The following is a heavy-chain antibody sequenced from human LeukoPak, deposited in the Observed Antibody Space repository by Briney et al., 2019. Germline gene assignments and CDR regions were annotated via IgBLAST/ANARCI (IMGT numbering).Heavy chain of an antibody. CDR1: GYTFTSYG. D-gene: IGHD3-22*01. V-gene: IGHV1-18*01. Sequence: AASVKVSCKASGYTFTSYGISWVRQAPGQGLEWVGWISAYNGNTNYAQKLQGRVTMTTDTSTSTAYMELRSLRSDDTAVYYCARQYYDSSGYYFDYWGQGTLVTVSS. CDR3: ARQYYDSSGYYFDY. J-gene: IGHJ4*02. CDR2: ISAYNGNT.